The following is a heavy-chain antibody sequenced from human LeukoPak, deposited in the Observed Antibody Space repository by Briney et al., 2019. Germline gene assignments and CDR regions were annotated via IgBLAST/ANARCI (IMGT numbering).Heavy chain of an antibody. CDR2: MNPNSGNT. CDR1: GYTFTSYD. Sequence: ASVKVSCKASGYTFTSYDIKWVREATGQGLEWMEWMNPNSGNTGYAQKFQGRVTMTRNTSISTAYMELSSLRSEDTAVYYCARVVWDIVVVPAAWFDPWGQGTLVTVSS. CDR3: ARVVWDIVVVPAAWFDP. V-gene: IGHV1-8*01. D-gene: IGHD2-2*01. J-gene: IGHJ5*02.